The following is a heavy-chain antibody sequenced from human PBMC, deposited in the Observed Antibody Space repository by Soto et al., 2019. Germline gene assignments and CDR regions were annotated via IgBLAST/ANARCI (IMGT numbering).Heavy chain of an antibody. CDR1: GGSISSYY. J-gene: IGHJ6*03. CDR3: ARHRSGSGSYYTYYYYYYMDV. D-gene: IGHD3-10*01. V-gene: IGHV4-59*08. CDR2: IYYSGST. Sequence: SETLSLTCTVSGGSISSYYWSWIRQPPGKGLEWIGYIYYSGSTNYNPSLKSRVTISVDTSKNQFSLKLSSVTAADTAVYYCARHRSGSGSYYTYYYYYYMDVWGKGTTVTVSS.